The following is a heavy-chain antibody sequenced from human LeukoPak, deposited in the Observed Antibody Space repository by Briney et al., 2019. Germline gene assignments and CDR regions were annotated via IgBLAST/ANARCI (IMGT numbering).Heavy chain of an antibody. CDR3: ARDKGPYYFDQ. CDR2: INGDGGST. J-gene: IGHJ4*02. V-gene: IGHV3-23*01. Sequence: PGGSLRLSCAASGFTFTNYAMSWVRQAPGKGLEWVSSINGDGGSTYYADSVKGRFTISRDNSKNTLYLQMNSLRAEDTAVYYCARDKGPYYFDQWGQGTLLTVSS. CDR1: GFTFTNYA.